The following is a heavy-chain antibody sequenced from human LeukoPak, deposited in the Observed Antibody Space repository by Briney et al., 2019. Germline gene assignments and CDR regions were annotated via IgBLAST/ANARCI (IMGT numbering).Heavy chain of an antibody. V-gene: IGHV3-74*01. CDR1: GFTFSRYG. D-gene: IGHD4-17*01. J-gene: IGHJ4*02. Sequence: GRSLRLSCAASGFTFSRYGMHWVRQAPGKGLVWVSRISPDGETINYADSVKGGFTVSRDNAKNTLYLQMNSLRAEDTAVYYCARDLREKDYWGQGTLVTVSS. CDR2: ISPDGETI. CDR3: ARDLREKDY.